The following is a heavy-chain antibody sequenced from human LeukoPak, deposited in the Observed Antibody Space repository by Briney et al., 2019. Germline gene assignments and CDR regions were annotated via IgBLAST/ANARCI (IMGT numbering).Heavy chain of an antibody. V-gene: IGHV3-30*18. CDR1: GFTFSRYG. CDR3: AKSHGYSYCFDY. J-gene: IGHJ4*02. D-gene: IGHD5-18*01. CDR2: ISYDASNK. Sequence: QAGGSLRLSCATSGFTFSRYGMHWVRQTPGKGLEWVAVISYDASNKYYADSVKGRFTISRDNSKNTLYLQTNSLRAEDTAVYYCAKSHGYSYCFDYWGQGTLVTVSS.